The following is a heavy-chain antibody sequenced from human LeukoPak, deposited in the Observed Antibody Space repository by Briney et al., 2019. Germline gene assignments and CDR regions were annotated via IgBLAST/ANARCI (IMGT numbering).Heavy chain of an antibody. Sequence: GGSLRLSCAASGFTFSDYAMHWVRQAPGKGLEWVTFISYDGNNRKYAESVAGRFTISRDNSKNTLYLEMNSVRPEDTALYYCVRKIGSPPSPGHFDYWGQGTLVTVSS. CDR2: ISYDGNNR. V-gene: IGHV3-30*03. CDR1: GFTFSDYA. D-gene: IGHD1-26*01. J-gene: IGHJ4*02. CDR3: VRKIGSPPSPGHFDY.